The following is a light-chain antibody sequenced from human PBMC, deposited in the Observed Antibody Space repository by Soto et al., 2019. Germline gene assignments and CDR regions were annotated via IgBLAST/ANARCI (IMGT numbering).Light chain of an antibody. CDR1: SSDVGYYDY. CDR3: SSYAGRNNLV. CDR2: EVT. J-gene: IGLJ7*01. Sequence: QPVLTQPPSASGFPGQSVTISCTGTSSDVGYYDYVSWYQQHPGKAPKLVIYEVTKRPSGVPDRVSASKSGNTASLTVSGLRAEDEADYYCSSYAGRNNLVFGSGTQLTVL. V-gene: IGLV2-8*01.